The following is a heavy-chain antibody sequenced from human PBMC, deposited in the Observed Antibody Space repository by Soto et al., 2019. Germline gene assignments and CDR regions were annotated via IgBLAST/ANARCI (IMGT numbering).Heavy chain of an antibody. V-gene: IGHV1-46*01. CDR2: INPNGGAT. J-gene: IGHJ4*02. D-gene: IGHD2-2*01. Sequence: QVRLVQSGAEVTKPGASVKLSCKASGYTFTSYYIHWVRQAPGQGLEWMGIINPNGGATSYAQNFQGRVTMTGDTSTNTVYMEMSSLRADDTAMYYCARALPEFDCWGTGTLVTVSS. CDR1: GYTFTSYY. CDR3: ARALPEFDC.